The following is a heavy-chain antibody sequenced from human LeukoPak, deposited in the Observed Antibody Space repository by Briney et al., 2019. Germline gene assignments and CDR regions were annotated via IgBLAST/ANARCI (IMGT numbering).Heavy chain of an antibody. CDR1: GFTFSDYS. CDR2: ISSSSSNI. V-gene: IGHV3-21*01. J-gene: IGHJ4*02. CDR3: TKAEGGHCSSTSCHLDY. Sequence: PGGSLRLSCAASGFTFSDYSMNWVRQAPGKGLEWVSSISSSSSNIYYADSLKGRFTISRDNAKSSLYLQMNSLRVEDTAVYYCTKAEGGHCSSTSCHLDYWGQETLVTVSS. D-gene: IGHD2-2*01.